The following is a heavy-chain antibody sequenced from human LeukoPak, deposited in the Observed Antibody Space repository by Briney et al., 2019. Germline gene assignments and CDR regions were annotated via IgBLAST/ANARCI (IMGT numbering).Heavy chain of an antibody. CDR1: GYTFTSYG. CDR2: ISAYNGNT. J-gene: IGHJ5*02. CDR3: ARVEVVYDILTGYTA. V-gene: IGHV1-18*01. D-gene: IGHD3-9*01. Sequence: GASVKVSCKASGYTFTSYGISWVRQAPGQGLEWMGWISAYNGNTNCAQKLQGRVTMTTDTSTSTAYMELRSLRSDDTAVYYCARVEVVYDILTGYTAWGQGTLVTVSS.